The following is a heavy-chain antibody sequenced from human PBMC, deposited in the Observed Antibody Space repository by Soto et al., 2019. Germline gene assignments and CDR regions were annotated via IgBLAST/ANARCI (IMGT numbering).Heavy chain of an antibody. CDR3: AREYGGNSRTVDY. Sequence: QVQLQQWGAGLLKPSETLSLTCAVYGGSFSGYYWCWIRQPPGKGLEWIGKINHSGSTNYNPSLKRRVTITVDPPKNQFSLKLSSLTAADTAVYYCAREYGGNSRTVDYWGQGTLVTVSS. J-gene: IGHJ4*02. D-gene: IGHD2-21*02. CDR2: INHSGST. V-gene: IGHV4-34*01. CDR1: GGSFSGYY.